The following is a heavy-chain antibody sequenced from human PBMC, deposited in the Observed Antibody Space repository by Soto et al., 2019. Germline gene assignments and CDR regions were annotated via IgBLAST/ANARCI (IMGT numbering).Heavy chain of an antibody. Sequence: GGSLRLSCAASGFTFSSYAMSWVRQAPGKGLEWVAVISYDGSNKYYADSVKGRFTISRDNSKNTLYLQMNSLRAEDTAVYYCAREATVTPYYYYGMDVWGQGTTVTVSS. V-gene: IGHV3-30-3*01. CDR2: ISYDGSNK. CDR1: GFTFSSYA. CDR3: AREATVTPYYYYGMDV. J-gene: IGHJ6*02. D-gene: IGHD4-17*01.